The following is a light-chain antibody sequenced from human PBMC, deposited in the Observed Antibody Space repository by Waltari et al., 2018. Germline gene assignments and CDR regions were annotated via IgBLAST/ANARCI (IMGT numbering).Light chain of an antibody. CDR1: SSDVGGYNY. J-gene: IGLJ2*01. CDR3: SSYTSSSTLV. V-gene: IGLV2-14*03. CDR2: DVS. Sequence: QSALTQPASVSGSPGQSITLSCTGTSSDVGGYNYVSWYQQHPGKAPKLMIYDVSNRPSGVSNRFSGSKSGNTASLTISGLQAEDEADYYCSSYTSSSTLVFGGGTKLTVL.